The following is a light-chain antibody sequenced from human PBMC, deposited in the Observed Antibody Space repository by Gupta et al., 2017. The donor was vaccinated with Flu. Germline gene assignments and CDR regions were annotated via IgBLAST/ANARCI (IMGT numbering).Light chain of an antibody. CDR2: AAS. J-gene: IGKJ1*01. CDR1: QGIRSY. Sequence: DIQMTQSPSLLSASEADRVTITFRASQGIRSYLNWYQQTPGKAPKVLIVAASNLQAGVPSRLSGSGSGTEFTLSISSLQPEDFGIYYCQQSYSVPRTFGPGTKVEFK. CDR3: QQSYSVPRT. V-gene: IGKV1-39*01.